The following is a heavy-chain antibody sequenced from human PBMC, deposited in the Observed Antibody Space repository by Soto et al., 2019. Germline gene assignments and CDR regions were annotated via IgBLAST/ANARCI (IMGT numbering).Heavy chain of an antibody. CDR3: AKDSPFAQQWLVAHAFDI. V-gene: IGHV3-23*01. D-gene: IGHD6-19*01. J-gene: IGHJ3*02. CDR1: GFTFSSYA. Sequence: EVQLLESGGGLVQPGGSLRLSCAASGFTFSSYAMSWVRQAPGKGLEWVSAISGSGGSTYYADSVKGRFTISRDNSKNTLYLQMNSLRAEDTAVYYCAKDSPFAQQWLVAHAFDIWGQGTMVTVSS. CDR2: ISGSGGST.